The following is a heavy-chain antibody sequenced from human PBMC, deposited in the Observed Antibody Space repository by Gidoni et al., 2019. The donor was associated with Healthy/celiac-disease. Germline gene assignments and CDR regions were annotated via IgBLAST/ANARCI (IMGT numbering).Heavy chain of an antibody. Sequence: EVQLLESGGGLVQPGGSLSLSCAASGFTFSSYAMSWVRQAPGKGLEWVSAISGSGGSTYYADSVKGRFTISRDNSKNTLYLQMNSLRAEDTAVYYCAKGSSGWYFITSPRGYYFDYWGQGTLVTVSS. J-gene: IGHJ4*02. D-gene: IGHD6-19*01. CDR3: AKGSSGWYFITSPRGYYFDY. CDR1: GFTFSSYA. V-gene: IGHV3-23*01. CDR2: ISGSGGST.